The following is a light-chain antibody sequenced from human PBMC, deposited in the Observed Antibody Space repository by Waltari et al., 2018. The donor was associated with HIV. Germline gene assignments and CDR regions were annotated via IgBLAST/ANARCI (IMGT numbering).Light chain of an antibody. Sequence: QSALTQPPSASGSPGQSVTISCTGTSSDIGGYNYVSWYQQYPGKAPKVMIHEVNKRPSGVPDRFSGSKSGNTASLTVSGLQAEDEAYYYCSSYAGSNSWVLGGGTKLTVL. V-gene: IGLV2-8*01. CDR1: SSDIGGYNY. J-gene: IGLJ3*02. CDR2: EVN. CDR3: SSYAGSNSWV.